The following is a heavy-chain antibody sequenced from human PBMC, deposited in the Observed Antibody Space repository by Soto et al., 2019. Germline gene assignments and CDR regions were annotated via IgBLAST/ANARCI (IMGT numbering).Heavy chain of an antibody. CDR3: ATMGTPATGLYYFDS. CDR1: GGSISSGNYY. CDR2: ISYGGST. Sequence: SETLSLTCTVSGGSISSGNYYWSWIRQPPGKGLEWIGFISYGGSTYYSASLKSRFTISVDTSKNQFSLNLSFVTAADTAVYYCATMGTPATGLYYFDSWGQGTLVTVS. J-gene: IGHJ4*02. V-gene: IGHV4-30-4*01. D-gene: IGHD1-7*01.